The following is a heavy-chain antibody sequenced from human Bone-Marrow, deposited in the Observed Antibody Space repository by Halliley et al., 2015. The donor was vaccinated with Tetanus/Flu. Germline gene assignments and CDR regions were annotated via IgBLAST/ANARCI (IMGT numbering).Heavy chain of an antibody. CDR1: GFNFSDYV. V-gene: IGHV3-64D*09. J-gene: IGHJ4*02. CDR3: VKGGRNSGFDY. D-gene: IGHD1-26*01. CDR2: ISSKGGST. Sequence: SLRLSCAASGFNFSDYVMHWVRQAPGRGLEYVSVISSKGGSTYYPDSLKDRFTISRDNSKNTVYLQMSGLRIEDTAIYYCVKGGRNSGFDYWGQGTLVTVSS.